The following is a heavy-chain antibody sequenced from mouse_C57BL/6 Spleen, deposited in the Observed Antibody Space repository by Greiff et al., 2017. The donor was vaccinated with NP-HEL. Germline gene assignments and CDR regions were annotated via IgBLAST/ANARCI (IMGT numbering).Heavy chain of an antibody. V-gene: IGHV3-6*01. J-gene: IGHJ1*03. CDR1: GYSITSGYY. D-gene: IGHD1-1*01. CDR2: ISYDGSN. Sequence: DVKLVESGPGLVKPSQSLSLTCSVTGYSITSGYYWNWIRQFPGNKLEWMGYISYDGSNNYNPSLKNRISITRDTSKNQFFLKLNSVTTEDTATYYCARGRNYYGRGYFDVWGTGTTVTVSS. CDR3: ARGRNYYGRGYFDV.